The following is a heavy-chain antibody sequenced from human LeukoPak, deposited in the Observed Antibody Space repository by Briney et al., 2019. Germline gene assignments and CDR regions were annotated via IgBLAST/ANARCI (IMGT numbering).Heavy chain of an antibody. CDR3: VKDRNYYGSGSVYFDY. CDR1: GFRFDDCD. D-gene: IGHD3-10*01. J-gene: IGHJ4*02. CDR2: ISWNSGAM. Sequence: GRSLRLSCAASGFRFDDCDMHWVRHVPGKGLEWVSSISWNSGAMGYADSVKGRFTISRDNANNSLYLHMNSLRQDDTAFYYCVKDRNYYGSGSVYFDYWGQGTLVTASS. V-gene: IGHV3-9*01.